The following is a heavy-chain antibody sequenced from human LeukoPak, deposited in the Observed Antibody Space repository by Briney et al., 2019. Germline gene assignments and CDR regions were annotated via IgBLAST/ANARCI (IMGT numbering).Heavy chain of an antibody. V-gene: IGHV1-69*13. CDR1: GGTFSSYA. CDR2: IIPIFGTA. D-gene: IGHD5-18*01. J-gene: IGHJ4*02. CDR3: ARAQKGGYRSFDY. Sequence: ASVKVSCKASGGTFSSYAISWVRQAPGQGLEWMGGIIPIFGTANYAQKFQGRVTITADESTSTAYMELSSLRSEDTAVYYCARAQKGGYRSFDYWGQGTLVTVSS.